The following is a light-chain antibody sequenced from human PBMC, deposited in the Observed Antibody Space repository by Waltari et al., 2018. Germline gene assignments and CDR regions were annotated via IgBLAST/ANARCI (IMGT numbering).Light chain of an antibody. J-gene: IGKJ2*01. CDR3: QQYNSYSPYT. CDR1: QSLSSW. Sequence: DIQMTQSPSTLSASVGDRVTITCRASQSLSSWFAWYQQKTGTAPKLLIYDASSLESGVPYRFSGSGSGTEFTLTISSLQPDDFATYYCQQYNSYSPYTFGQGTKLEIK. V-gene: IGKV1-5*01. CDR2: DAS.